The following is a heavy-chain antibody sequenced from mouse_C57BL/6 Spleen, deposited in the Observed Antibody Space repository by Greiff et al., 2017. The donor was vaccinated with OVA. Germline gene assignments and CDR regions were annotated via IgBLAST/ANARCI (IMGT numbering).Heavy chain of an antibody. CDR2: INPSTGGT. CDR3: ARITTVVATDWYFDV. J-gene: IGHJ1*03. CDR1: GYSFTGYY. Sequence: EVQLQQSGPELVKPGASVKISCKASGYSFTGYYMNWVKQSPEKSLEWIGEINPSTGGTPYNQKFKAKATLTVDKSSSTAYMQLKSLTSEDSAVYYCARITTVVATDWYFDVWGTGTTVTVSS. V-gene: IGHV1-42*01. D-gene: IGHD1-1*01.